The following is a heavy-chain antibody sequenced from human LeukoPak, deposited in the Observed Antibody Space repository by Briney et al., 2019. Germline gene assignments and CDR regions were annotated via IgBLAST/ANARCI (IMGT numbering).Heavy chain of an antibody. CDR2: ISHRGST. V-gene: IGHV4-59*01. CDR1: GFTFSSYA. Sequence: GSLRLSCAASGFTFSSYAMSWVRQPPGKGLEWIGYISHRGSTNYNPSLNSRVTISLDTSKNQFSLKLSSVTAADTAVYKCARGSKWNTNWFDAWGQGTLVTVSS. D-gene: IGHD1/OR15-1a*01. CDR3: ARGSKWNTNWFDA. J-gene: IGHJ5*02.